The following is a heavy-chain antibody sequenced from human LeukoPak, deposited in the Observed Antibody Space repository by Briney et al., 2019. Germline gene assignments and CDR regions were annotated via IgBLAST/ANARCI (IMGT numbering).Heavy chain of an antibody. D-gene: IGHD6-19*01. CDR2: IKQDGSEK. Sequence: QAGGSLRLSCAASGFTFSSYWMSWVRQAPGKGLEWVANIKQDGSEKYYVDSVKGRFTISRDNAKNSLYLQMNSLRAEDTAVYYCARDRDSSGFVDYFDYWGQGTLVTVSS. CDR3: ARDRDSSGFVDYFDY. CDR1: GFTFSSYW. V-gene: IGHV3-7*01. J-gene: IGHJ4*02.